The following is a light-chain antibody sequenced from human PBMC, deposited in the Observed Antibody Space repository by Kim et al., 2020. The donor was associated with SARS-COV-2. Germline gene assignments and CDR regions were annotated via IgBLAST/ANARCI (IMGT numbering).Light chain of an antibody. Sequence: DIQMTQSPSSLSASVGDRVTITCRASQMINMNLNWYQQKPGKPPKLLISIVSTLQGGVPTRFSGSGSGTDFTLTISSLQPEDFGTYFCQQSYTLPYTFGQGTKVDIK. J-gene: IGKJ2*01. V-gene: IGKV1-39*01. CDR1: QMINMN. CDR3: QQSYTLPYT. CDR2: IVS.